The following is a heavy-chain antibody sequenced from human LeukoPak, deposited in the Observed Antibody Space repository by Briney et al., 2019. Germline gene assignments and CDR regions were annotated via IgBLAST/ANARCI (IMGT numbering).Heavy chain of an antibody. D-gene: IGHD3-16*01. J-gene: IGHJ4*02. CDR1: GGSFSGYY. Sequence: SETLSLTCAVYGGSFSGYYWSWIRQPPGKGLEWIGEINHSGSTNYNPSLKSRVTISVDTSKNQFSLKLSSVTAADTAVYYCARSYTRGTPGLTPFDYWGQGTLVTVSS. CDR3: ARSYTRGTPGLTPFDY. CDR2: INHSGST. V-gene: IGHV4-34*01.